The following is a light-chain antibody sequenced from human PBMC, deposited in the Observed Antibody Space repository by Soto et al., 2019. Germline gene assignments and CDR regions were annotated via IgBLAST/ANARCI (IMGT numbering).Light chain of an antibody. Sequence: QSALTQPPSASGSPGQSVTISCTGTSSDVGGFNFVSWYQQHPGKAPKPLIYEVTKRPSGVPDRFSASKSGNTASLTVSGLQAEDEADYYCSSYARSNSVVFGGGTKVTVL. V-gene: IGLV2-8*01. J-gene: IGLJ2*01. CDR1: SSDVGGFNF. CDR3: SSYARSNSVV. CDR2: EVT.